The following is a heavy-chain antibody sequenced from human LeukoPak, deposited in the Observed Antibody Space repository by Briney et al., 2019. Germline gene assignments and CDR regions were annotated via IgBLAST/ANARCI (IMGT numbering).Heavy chain of an antibody. CDR1: GYIFVIYA. CDR3: ARDYTVTLGTTTYFQH. CDR2: INTNTGNP. D-gene: IGHD1-7*01. V-gene: IGHV7-4-1*02. Sequence: ASVKVSCKASGYIFVIYAMIWVRQAPGQGLELMGWINTNTGNPTYAQGFTGRFVFSLDTSVSTAYLQISSLKAEDTAVYYCARDYTVTLGTTTYFQHWGQGTLVTVSS. J-gene: IGHJ1*01.